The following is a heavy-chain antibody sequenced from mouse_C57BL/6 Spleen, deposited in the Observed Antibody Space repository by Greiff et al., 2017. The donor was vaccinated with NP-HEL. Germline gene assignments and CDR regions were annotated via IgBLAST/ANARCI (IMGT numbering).Heavy chain of an antibody. CDR3: ARERELGRRDFDY. Sequence: VQLQQSGAELVKPGASVKISCKASGYAFSSYWMNWVKQRPGKGLEWIGQIYPGDGDTNYNGKFKGKATLTADKSSSTAYMQLSSLTSEDSAVYFCARERELGRRDFDYWGQGTTLTVSS. CDR1: GYAFSSYW. D-gene: IGHD4-1*01. CDR2: IYPGDGDT. V-gene: IGHV1-80*01. J-gene: IGHJ2*01.